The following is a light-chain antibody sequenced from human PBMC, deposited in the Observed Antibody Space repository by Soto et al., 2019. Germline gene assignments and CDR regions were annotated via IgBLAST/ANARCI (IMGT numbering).Light chain of an antibody. J-gene: IGKJ3*01. CDR1: QDITSY. CDR2: ATS. CDR3: QQVQGFPFT. V-gene: IGKV1-9*01. Sequence: DIQLTQSPSFLSASVGDIVTITCRASQDITSYVAWYQQQPEKAPKLLIFATSKLQSGVPSSFSGSGSGTEFSLTISSMQPEDFATYYCQQVQGFPFTCGPGTTVDIK.